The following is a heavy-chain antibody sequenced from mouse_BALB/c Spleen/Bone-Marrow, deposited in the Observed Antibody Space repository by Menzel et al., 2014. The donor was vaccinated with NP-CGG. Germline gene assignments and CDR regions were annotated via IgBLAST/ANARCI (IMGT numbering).Heavy chain of an antibody. CDR3: ARIYDYDRGAWFAY. CDR2: INPYNGDT. D-gene: IGHD2-4*01. CDR1: GYSFTGYF. J-gene: IGHJ3*01. V-gene: IGHV1-20*02. Sequence: EVKLMESGPELVKPGASVKISCKASGYSFTGYFMNWVMRSHGKSLEWIGRINPYNGDTFYNQKFKDKATLTIDKSSSTAHMELRSLASEDSAVYYCARIYDYDRGAWFAYWGQGTLVTVSA.